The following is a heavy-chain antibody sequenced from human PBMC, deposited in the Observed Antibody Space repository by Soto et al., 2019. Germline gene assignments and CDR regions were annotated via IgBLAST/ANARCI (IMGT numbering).Heavy chain of an antibody. J-gene: IGHJ3*02. CDR2: ISSSSSYI. Sequence: EVQLVESGGGLVKPGGSLRLSCAASGFTFSSYSMNWVRQAPGKGLEWVSSISSSSSYIYYADSVKGRFTISRDNAKNCLYRQMNSLRAEDTAVYYCARVGRVAVAGNAFDIWGQGTMVTVSS. CDR3: ARVGRVAVAGNAFDI. CDR1: GFTFSSYS. D-gene: IGHD6-19*01. V-gene: IGHV3-21*01.